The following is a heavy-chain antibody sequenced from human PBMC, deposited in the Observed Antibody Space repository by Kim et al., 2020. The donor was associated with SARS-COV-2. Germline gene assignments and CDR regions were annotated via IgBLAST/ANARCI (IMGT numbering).Heavy chain of an antibody. V-gene: IGHV3-33*05. CDR1: GFTFSSYG. Sequence: GGSLRLSCAASGFTFSSYGMHWVRQAPGKGLERVAVISYDGSNKYYADSVKGRFTISRDNSKNTLYLQMNSLRAEDTAVYYCARVRTLGYCSSTSCRGSAFDIWGQGTMVTVSS. CDR2: ISYDGSNK. CDR3: ARVRTLGYCSSTSCRGSAFDI. J-gene: IGHJ3*02. D-gene: IGHD2-2*01.